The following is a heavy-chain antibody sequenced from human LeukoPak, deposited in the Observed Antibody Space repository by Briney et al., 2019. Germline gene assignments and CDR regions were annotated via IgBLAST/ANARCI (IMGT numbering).Heavy chain of an antibody. CDR2: ISSSGSTI. D-gene: IGHD3-22*01. CDR1: GFTFSDYH. CDR3: ARTGYYDSSAEYYFDY. J-gene: IGHJ4*02. V-gene: IGHV3-11*04. Sequence: KPGESLRLSCAASGFTFSDYHMSWIRQAPGMGLEWDSYISSSGSTIYYADSVNGLLTISRDNAKNALYLQMHSLRAEDTAVYYCARTGYYDSSAEYYFDYWGQGTLVTVSS.